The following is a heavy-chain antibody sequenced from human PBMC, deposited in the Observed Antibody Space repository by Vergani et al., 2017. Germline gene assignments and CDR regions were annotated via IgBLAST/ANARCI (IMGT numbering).Heavy chain of an antibody. V-gene: IGHV3-33*01. D-gene: IGHD6-13*01. CDR2: IWYDGSNK. Sequence: QVQLVESGGGVVQPGRSLRLSCAASGFTFSSYGMHWVRQAPGKGLEWVAVIWYDGSNKYYADSVKGRFTISRDNSENTLYLQMNSLRAEDTAVYYCARTISSSWYTPSLGYWGQGTLVTVSS. CDR1: GFTFSSYG. CDR3: ARTISSSWYTPSLGY. J-gene: IGHJ4*02.